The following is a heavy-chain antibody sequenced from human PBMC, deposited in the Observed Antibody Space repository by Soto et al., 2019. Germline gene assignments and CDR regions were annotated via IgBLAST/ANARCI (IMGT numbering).Heavy chain of an antibody. D-gene: IGHD1-7*01. V-gene: IGHV3-23*01. CDR1: GFTFNTYV. J-gene: IGHJ3*01. CDR2: ISYSADKT. CDR3: ARRARTATTNWGAFDV. Sequence: EVQLLESGGGLVQPGGSLRLSCAASGFTFNTYVMNWVRQAPGKGLEWVSTISYSADKTHYADPVQGRFTISRDNSRDTLFLQMTSLRADDAAVYYCARRARTATTNWGAFDVWGQGNMVTVSS.